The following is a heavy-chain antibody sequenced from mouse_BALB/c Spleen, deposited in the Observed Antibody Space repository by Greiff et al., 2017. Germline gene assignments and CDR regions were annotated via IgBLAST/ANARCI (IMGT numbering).Heavy chain of an antibody. CDR2: ISTYYGDA. CDR1: GYTFTDYA. V-gene: IGHV1S137*01. J-gene: IGHJ2*01. Sequence: VQLQQSGAELVRPGVSVKISCKGSGYTFTDYAMHWVKQSHAKSLEWIGVISTYYGDASYNQKFKGKATMTVDKSSSTAYMELARLTSEDSAIYYCARGTLRPYYFDYWGQGTTLTVSS. D-gene: IGHD1-2*01. CDR3: ARGTLRPYYFDY.